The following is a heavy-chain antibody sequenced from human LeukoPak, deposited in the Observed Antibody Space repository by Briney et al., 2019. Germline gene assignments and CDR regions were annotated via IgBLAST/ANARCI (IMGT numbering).Heavy chain of an antibody. D-gene: IGHD3-22*01. V-gene: IGHV4-39*01. Sequence: PSETLSLTCTVSGGSISSSSYYWGWIRQPPGKGLEWLGSIYYSGSTYYNPSLKSRVTISVDTSKNQFSLKLSSVTAAGTAVYYCAAEKMIVVVNWFDPWGQGTLVTVSS. CDR3: AAEKMIVVVNWFDP. CDR1: GGSISSSSYY. CDR2: IYYSGST. J-gene: IGHJ5*02.